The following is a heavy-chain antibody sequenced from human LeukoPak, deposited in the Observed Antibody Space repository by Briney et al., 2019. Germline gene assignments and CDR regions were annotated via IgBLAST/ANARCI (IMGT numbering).Heavy chain of an antibody. Sequence: SETLSLTCAVYGGSFSGYYWSWIRQPPGKGLEWIGEINHSGSTNYNPSLKSRVTISVDTSKNQFSLKLTSVTAADTAVYYCARLGPNWFDPWGQGTLVTVSS. CDR2: INHSGST. CDR3: ARLGPNWFDP. V-gene: IGHV4-34*01. CDR1: GGSFSGYY. J-gene: IGHJ5*02. D-gene: IGHD3-10*01.